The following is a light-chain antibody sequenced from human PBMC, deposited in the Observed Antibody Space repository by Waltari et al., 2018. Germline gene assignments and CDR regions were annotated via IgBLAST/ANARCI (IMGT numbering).Light chain of an antibody. Sequence: QSALTQPASVSGSPGQSITISCTGTSSDMGGYNYVSWYQQVPGKAPKLMMYDVSNRPSWFSSRFAGSKSGNTASLTISGLQAEDEADYFCSSYMDSSTLELFGGGTSLTVL. CDR1: SSDMGGYNY. J-gene: IGLJ2*01. V-gene: IGLV2-14*03. CDR3: SSYMDSSTLEL. CDR2: DVS.